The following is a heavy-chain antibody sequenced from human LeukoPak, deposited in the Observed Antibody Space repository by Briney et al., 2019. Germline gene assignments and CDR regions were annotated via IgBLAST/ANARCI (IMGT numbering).Heavy chain of an antibody. V-gene: IGHV4-59*01. D-gene: IGHD1-26*01. CDR1: GGSSSSFY. CDR3: ARDRDSGSYSHFDY. CDR2: IYYSGST. Sequence: SETLSLTCTVSGGSSSSFYWSWIRQPPGKGLEWIGYIYYSGSTNYNPSLKSRVTISVDTSKNQFSLKLSSVTAADTAVYYCARDRDSGSYSHFDYWGQGTLVTVSS. J-gene: IGHJ4*02.